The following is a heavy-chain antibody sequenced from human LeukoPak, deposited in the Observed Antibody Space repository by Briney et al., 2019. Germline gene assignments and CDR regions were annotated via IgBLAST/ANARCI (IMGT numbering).Heavy chain of an antibody. CDR2: INPNSGGT. CDR1: GYRFSGYY. D-gene: IGHD5-12*01. CDR3: ARDLRGYSDYYYYYYYGMDV. J-gene: IGHJ6*02. V-gene: IGHV1-2*06. Sequence: GASVKVSCKASGYRFSGYYMHWVRQAPGQGLEWMGRINPNSGGTNYGQQFQGRVTMTTDTSTSTAYMELRSLRSDDTAVYYCARDLRGYSDYYYYYYYGMDVWGQGTTVTVSS.